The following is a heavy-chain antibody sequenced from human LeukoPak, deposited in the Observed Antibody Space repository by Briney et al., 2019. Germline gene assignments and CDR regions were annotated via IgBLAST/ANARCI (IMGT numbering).Heavy chain of an antibody. CDR2: IKQDGSEK. CDR3: AKGLGATGSYFDY. D-gene: IGHD1-26*01. J-gene: IGHJ4*02. V-gene: IGHV3-7*03. CDR1: GFTFSSYW. Sequence: GGSLRLSCAASGFTFSSYWMSWVRQAPGKGLEWVANIKQDGSEKYYVDSVKGRFTISRDNSKNTLYLQMNSLRAEDTAVYYCAKGLGATGSYFDYWGQGTLVTVSS.